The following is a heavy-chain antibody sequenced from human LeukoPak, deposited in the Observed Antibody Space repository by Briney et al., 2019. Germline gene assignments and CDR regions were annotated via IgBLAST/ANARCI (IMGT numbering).Heavy chain of an antibody. CDR3: ARDDPYDSSGYFVFDI. CDR1: GGSIGSGNYY. Sequence: SQTLSLTCTVSGGSIGSGNYYWNWIRQPAGKGLEWIGRIYTSGSINYNPSLESRVTISVDTSKNQFSLKLSSVTAADTAVYYCARDDPYDSSGYFVFDIWGQGTMVTVSS. J-gene: IGHJ3*02. CDR2: IYTSGSI. V-gene: IGHV4-61*02. D-gene: IGHD3-22*01.